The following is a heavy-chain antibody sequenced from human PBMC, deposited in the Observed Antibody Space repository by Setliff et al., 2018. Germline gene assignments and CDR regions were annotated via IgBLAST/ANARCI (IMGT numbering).Heavy chain of an antibody. Sequence: PSETLSLTCTVSGGSISSYYWSWIRQPAGKGLEWIGRIYTSGSTNYNPSLKSRVTISVDTSKNQFSLKLSSVTAADTAVYYCARGPVMIVATGYFDYWGQGTLVTVSS. CDR2: IYTSGST. CDR3: ARGPVMIVATGYFDY. V-gene: IGHV4-4*07. CDR1: GGSISSYY. D-gene: IGHD3-22*01. J-gene: IGHJ4*02.